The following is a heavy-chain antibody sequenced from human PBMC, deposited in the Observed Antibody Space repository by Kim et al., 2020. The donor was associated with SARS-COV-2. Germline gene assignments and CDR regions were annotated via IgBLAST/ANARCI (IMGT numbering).Heavy chain of an antibody. Sequence: SETLSLTCTVSGGSISSSSYYWGWIRQPPGKGLEWIGSIYYSGSTYYNPSLKSRVTISVDTSKNQFSLKLSSVTAADTAVYYCARAVYSSRRSPEAFDYWGQGTLVTVSS. J-gene: IGHJ4*02. CDR1: GGSISSSSYY. CDR2: IYYSGST. D-gene: IGHD6-19*01. CDR3: ARAVYSSRRSPEAFDY. V-gene: IGHV4-39*01.